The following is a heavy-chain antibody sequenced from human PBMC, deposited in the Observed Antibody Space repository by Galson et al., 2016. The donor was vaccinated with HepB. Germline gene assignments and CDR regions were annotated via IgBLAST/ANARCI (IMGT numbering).Heavy chain of an antibody. CDR3: ARQYRGGPSDF. CDR2: IFHSGRV. J-gene: IGHJ4*02. CDR1: GGSVSSNDW. V-gene: IGHV4-4*02. Sequence: ATLSLTCAVSGGSVSSNDWWTWVRQPPGQGLEWIGQIFHSGRVNYNPSLASRVTILVDTSSNQFSLRLTSVTAADTALYYCARQYRGGPSDFWGQGTLVTVSS. D-gene: IGHD5-12*01.